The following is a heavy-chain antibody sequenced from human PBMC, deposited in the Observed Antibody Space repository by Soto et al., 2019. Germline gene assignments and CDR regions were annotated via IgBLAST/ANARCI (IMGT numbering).Heavy chain of an antibody. D-gene: IGHD3-16*01. CDR2: IYSAGNT. Sequence: GGSLRLSCAASGFTVSRTYMTWVRQAPGKGLEWVSVIYSAGNTYYADSVKGRFTISRDNSRNTVYLQMNSLRAEDTAIYYCARDSRYVGDNYGLDHWGQGSLVTVSS. CDR1: GFTVSRTY. V-gene: IGHV3-53*01. J-gene: IGHJ4*02. CDR3: ARDSRYVGDNYGLDH.